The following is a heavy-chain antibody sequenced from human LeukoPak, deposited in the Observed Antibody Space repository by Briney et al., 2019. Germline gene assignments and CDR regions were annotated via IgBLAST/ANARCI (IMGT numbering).Heavy chain of an antibody. CDR1: GFTFSSYW. CDR3: ASCGYYDILTGYYGGYFDS. J-gene: IGHJ4*02. D-gene: IGHD3-9*01. Sequence: GGSLRLSCAASGFTFSSYWMSWVRQAPGKGLEWVANIKQDGSEKYYVDSVKGRFTISRDNAKNSLYLQLNSLRAEDTAVYYCASCGYYDILTGYYGGYFDSWGQGTLVTVSS. CDR2: IKQDGSEK. V-gene: IGHV3-7*03.